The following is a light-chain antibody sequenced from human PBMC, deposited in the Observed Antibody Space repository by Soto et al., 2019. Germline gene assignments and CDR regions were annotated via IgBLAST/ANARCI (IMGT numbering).Light chain of an antibody. Sequence: EIVLTQCPGTLFLSPGERATLSCRASQSVSDSYLAWYQQKPGQAPRLLIYASSRATGIPDRFSGSGSGTAFTFTISSLEPEDFAVYYCQHDGTSALFGPGTKVDIK. CDR1: QSVSDSY. CDR2: AS. CDR3: QHDGTSAL. V-gene: IGKV3-20*01. J-gene: IGKJ3*01.